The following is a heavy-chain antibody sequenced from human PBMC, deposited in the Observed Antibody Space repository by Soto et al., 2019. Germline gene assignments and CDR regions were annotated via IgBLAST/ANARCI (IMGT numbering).Heavy chain of an antibody. CDR3: AKTRSYDDAQFDS. Sequence: QPGGSLRLSCAASGFTFDDYAMHWVRQGPGKGLEWVSGISWNAGRIDYAGSVKGRFTISRDNAKKSLSLQMNSLRPEDTALYYCAKTRSYDDAQFDSWGQGTLVTVSS. CDR1: GFTFDDYA. CDR2: ISWNAGRI. J-gene: IGHJ4*02. V-gene: IGHV3-9*01. D-gene: IGHD4-17*01.